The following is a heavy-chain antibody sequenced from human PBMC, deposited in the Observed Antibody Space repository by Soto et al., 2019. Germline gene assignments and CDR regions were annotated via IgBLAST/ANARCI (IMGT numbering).Heavy chain of an antibody. J-gene: IGHJ4*02. V-gene: IGHV3-11*01. CDR2: ISNSGSAT. CDR3: VRGGYSGYVIY. D-gene: IGHD5-12*01. CDR1: GFTFSDFY. Sequence: GGSLRLSCAASGFTFSDFYMSWIRQAPGKGLEWVSYISNSGSATYAESVEGRFTISRDNPKNSLYLQMNSLRAEDAAMYYCVRGGYSGYVIYWGQGTLVTVSS.